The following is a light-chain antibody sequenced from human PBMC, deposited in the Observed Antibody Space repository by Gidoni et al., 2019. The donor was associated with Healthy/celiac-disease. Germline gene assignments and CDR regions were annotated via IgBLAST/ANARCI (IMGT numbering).Light chain of an antibody. CDR2: SNN. J-gene: IGLJ2*01. CDR1: SSNIGSNT. CDR3: AAWDDSLNGPV. V-gene: IGLV1-44*01. Sequence: QAVLTQPHSASGTPGQRVTISCSGSSSNIGSNTVNWYQQLPGTAPKLLIYSNNQRPSGVPDLFSGSKSGTSASLAISGLQSEDEADYYCAAWDDSLNGPVFGGGTKLTVL.